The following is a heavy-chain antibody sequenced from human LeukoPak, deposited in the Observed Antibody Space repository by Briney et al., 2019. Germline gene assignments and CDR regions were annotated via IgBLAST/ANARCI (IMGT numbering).Heavy chain of an antibody. CDR3: ARAPRGESDAASGFYGVDV. CDR2: RHYSGST. V-gene: IGHV4-59*01. J-gene: IGHJ6*02. D-gene: IGHD3-22*01. CDR1: GGSISTYY. Sequence: PSETLSLTCTVSGGSISTYYWTWIRQPPGKGLEWIGFRHYSGSTNYNPSLKSRVTISVDTSKNQFSLKLNSVTAADTAVYYCARAPRGESDAASGFYGVDVWGQGTTVTVSS.